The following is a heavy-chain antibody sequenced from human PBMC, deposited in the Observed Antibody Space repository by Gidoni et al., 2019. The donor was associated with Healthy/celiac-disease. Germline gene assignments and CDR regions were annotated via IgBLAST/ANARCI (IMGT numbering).Heavy chain of an antibody. CDR2: ISWNSGSI. CDR1: GFTFDDYA. V-gene: IGHV3-9*01. CDR3: AGGFYYYYMDV. Sequence: EVQLVESGGGLVHHGTSLRLSGAASGFTFDDYAMHWVRPAPGKGLEWVSGISWNSGSIGYADSVKGRFTISRDNAKNSLYLQMNSLRAEDTALYYCAGGFYYYYMDVWGKGTTVTVSS. D-gene: IGHD1-26*01. J-gene: IGHJ6*03.